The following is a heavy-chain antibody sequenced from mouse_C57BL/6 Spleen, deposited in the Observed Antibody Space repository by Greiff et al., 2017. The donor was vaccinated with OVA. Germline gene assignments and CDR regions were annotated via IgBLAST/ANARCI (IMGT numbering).Heavy chain of an antibody. CDR3: AREASSGYDAY. CDR1: GFTFSSYA. CDR2: ISDGGGYT. Sequence: EVQRVQSGAGLVKPGGSLKLSCAASGFTFSSYAMSWVRQTPEKGLEWVATISDGGGYTYYPDNVKGRFTISGDNAKNNLYLQMSQLTSEDTAMYYCAREASSGYDAYWGQGTLVTVSA. D-gene: IGHD3-2*02. J-gene: IGHJ3*01. V-gene: IGHV5-4*01.